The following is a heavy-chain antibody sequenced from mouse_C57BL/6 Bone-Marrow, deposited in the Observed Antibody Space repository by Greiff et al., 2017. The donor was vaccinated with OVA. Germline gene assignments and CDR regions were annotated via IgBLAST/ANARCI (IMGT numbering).Heavy chain of an antibody. CDR2: IYPGDGDT. CDR1: GYAFSSSW. CDR3: AIGASSGYFYAMDY. Sequence: VKVVESGPELVKPGASVKISCKASGYAFSSSWMNWVKQRPGKGLEWIGRIYPGDGDTNYNGKFKGKATLTADKSSSTAYMQLSSLTSEDSAVYFCAIGASSGYFYAMDYWGQGTSVTVSS. D-gene: IGHD3-2*02. V-gene: IGHV1-82*01. J-gene: IGHJ4*01.